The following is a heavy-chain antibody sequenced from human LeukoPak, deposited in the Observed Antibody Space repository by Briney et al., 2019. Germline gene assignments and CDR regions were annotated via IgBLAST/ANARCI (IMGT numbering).Heavy chain of an antibody. CDR3: AKDPNLYTLSGSYLDY. CDR1: GDSVSSNSAA. D-gene: IGHD1-26*01. J-gene: IGHJ4*02. V-gene: IGHV6-1*01. Sequence: SQTLSLTCAISGDSVSSNSAAWNWIRQSPSRGLEWLGRTYYRSKWYNDYAVSVKSRITINPDTSKNQFSLQLNSVTPEDTAVYYCAKDPNLYTLSGSYLDYWGQGTLVTVSS. CDR2: TYYRSKWYN.